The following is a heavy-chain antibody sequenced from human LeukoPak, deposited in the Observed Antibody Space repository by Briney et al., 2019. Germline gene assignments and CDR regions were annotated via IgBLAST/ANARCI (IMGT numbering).Heavy chain of an antibody. CDR2: IIPILGIA. J-gene: IGHJ3*02. D-gene: IGHD4-17*01. V-gene: IGHV1-69*04. Sequence: ASVKVSCKASGGTFSSYAISWVRQAPGQGLEWMGRIIPILGIADYAQKFQGRVTITADKSTSTAYMELSSLRSEDTAVYYCASRGTVTGVFDIWGQGTMVTVSS. CDR3: ASRGTVTGVFDI. CDR1: GGTFSSYA.